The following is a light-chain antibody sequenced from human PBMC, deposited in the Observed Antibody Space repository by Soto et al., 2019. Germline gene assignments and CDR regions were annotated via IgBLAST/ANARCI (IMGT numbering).Light chain of an antibody. CDR3: AAWDDSLIGYV. CDR1: TSNIRGNS. V-gene: IGLV1-44*01. Sequence: SVLTQPPSASGTPGQRVAISCSGSTSNIRGNSVNWYQQLPGTAPKLLIYSDNQRPSGVPDRFSGSKSGTSASLAISGLQSEDEADYYCAAWDDSLIGYVFGTGTKVTVL. J-gene: IGLJ1*01. CDR2: SDN.